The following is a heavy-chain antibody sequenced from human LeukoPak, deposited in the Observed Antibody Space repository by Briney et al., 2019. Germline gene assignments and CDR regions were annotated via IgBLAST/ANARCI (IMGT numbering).Heavy chain of an antibody. J-gene: IGHJ4*02. Sequence: GGSLRLSCAASGFIFSSYGMHWVRQAPGKGLEWVSSISSSSSYIYYADSVKGRFTISRDNAKNSLYLQMNSLRAEDTAVYYCARWAAGRSLDYWGQGTLVTVSS. V-gene: IGHV3-21*01. CDR3: ARWAAGRSLDY. CDR2: ISSSSSYI. CDR1: GFIFSSYG.